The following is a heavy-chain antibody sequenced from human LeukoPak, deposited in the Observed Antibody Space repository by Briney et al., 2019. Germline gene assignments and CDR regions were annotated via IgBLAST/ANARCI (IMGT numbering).Heavy chain of an antibody. D-gene: IGHD6-6*01. V-gene: IGHV4-59*01. CDR3: ARGQLAPDY. Sequence: PSETLSLTCTVSGGSISSYYWSWIRQPPGKGLESIGYIYYSGSTNYNPSLKSRVIISVDTSKNQFSLQLSSVTAADTAVYYCARGQLAPDYWGQGTLVTVSS. CDR2: IYYSGST. CDR1: GGSISSYY. J-gene: IGHJ4*02.